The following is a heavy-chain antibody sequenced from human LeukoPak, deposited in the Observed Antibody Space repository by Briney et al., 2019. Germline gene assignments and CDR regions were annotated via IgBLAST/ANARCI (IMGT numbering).Heavy chain of an antibody. V-gene: IGHV4-59*01. Sequence: SETLSLTCSVSGGSMTNYYWSWIRQPPGKGLEWIGYIYYSGTTNYNPSLKSRVTISVDTSKTQFSVKLTSVTAADMAVYYCARGGWSMDYWGQGTLVTVSS. CDR2: IYYSGTT. CDR3: ARGGWSMDY. J-gene: IGHJ4*02. CDR1: GGSMTNYY. D-gene: IGHD6-19*01.